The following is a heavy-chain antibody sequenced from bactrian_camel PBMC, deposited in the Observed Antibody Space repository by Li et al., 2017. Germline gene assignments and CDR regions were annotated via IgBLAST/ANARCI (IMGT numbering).Heavy chain of an antibody. V-gene: IGHV3S53*01. CDR3: GARPYYCTTPFRYEYDY. Sequence: VQLVESGGGSVQAGGSLRLSCVVSGFLLSNSDYLLAWFRQAPGKEREGVAVIDSDGVTTYADSVKGRFTISKGNGKSTLYLQMDNLKPEDTAMYYCGARPYYCTTPFRYEYDYWGQGTQVTVS. D-gene: IGHD2*01. CDR1: GFLLSNSD. J-gene: IGHJ4*01. CDR2: IDSDGVT.